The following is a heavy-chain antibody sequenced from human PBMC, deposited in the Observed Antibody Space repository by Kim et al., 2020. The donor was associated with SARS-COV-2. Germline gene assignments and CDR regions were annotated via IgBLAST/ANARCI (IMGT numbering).Heavy chain of an antibody. D-gene: IGHD2-21*02. CDR1: RYTFTSNH. Sequence: ASVKVSCKASRYTFTSNHMHWVRQAPGQGLEWMAMITPSGDITHYAQTFQGRLTLTTDTSTSTVYMELSSLRSEDTAVYFCVRDLSGAWTFDYWGQGTLVTVSS. CDR3: VRDLSGAWTFDY. J-gene: IGHJ4*02. CDR2: ITPSGDIT. V-gene: IGHV1-46*01.